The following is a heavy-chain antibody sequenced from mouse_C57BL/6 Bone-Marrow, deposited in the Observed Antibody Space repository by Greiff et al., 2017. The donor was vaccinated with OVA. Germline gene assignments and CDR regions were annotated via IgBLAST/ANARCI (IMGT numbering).Heavy chain of an antibody. Sequence: VQLQQSGAELVRPGASVKLSCTASGFNIKDDYMHWVKQRPEQGLEWIGWIDPENGDTEYASKFQGKATITADPSSNTASLQLSSLTSEDTAVYFCTLPYYGGSWGPGPTLTVSS. D-gene: IGHD1-1*02. J-gene: IGHJ2*01. CDR3: TLPYYGGS. CDR1: GFNIKDDY. V-gene: IGHV14-4*01. CDR2: IDPENGDT.